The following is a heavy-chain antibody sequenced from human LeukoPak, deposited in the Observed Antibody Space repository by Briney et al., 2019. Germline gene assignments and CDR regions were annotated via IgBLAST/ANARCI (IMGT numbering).Heavy chain of an antibody. J-gene: IGHJ4*02. CDR1: GFTFSSYE. CDR3: ARRDGESRYYFDY. D-gene: IGHD4-17*01. CDR2: ITSGGGTI. Sequence: PGGSLRLSCAASGFTFSSYEMNWVRQAPGMGLVWVSHITSGGGTIYYADSVKGRFTISRDNAKRSLYLQMNSLRAKDTAVYYCARRDGESRYYFDYWGQGTLVTVSS. V-gene: IGHV3-48*03.